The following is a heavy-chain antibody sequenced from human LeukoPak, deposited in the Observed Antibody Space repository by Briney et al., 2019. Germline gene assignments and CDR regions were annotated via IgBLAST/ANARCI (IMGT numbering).Heavy chain of an antibody. J-gene: IGHJ4*02. CDR2: INRNGDST. Sequence: GGSLRLSCAASGFTFDDYGMSWVRQAPGKGLEWVAGINRNGDSTGYADSVKGRFTISRDNSKNTLYLQMNSLRAEDTAVYYCAKEDYVWGSYRYPAFGYWGQGTLVTVSS. D-gene: IGHD3-16*02. CDR3: AKEDYVWGSYRYPAFGY. CDR1: GFTFDDYG. V-gene: IGHV3-20*04.